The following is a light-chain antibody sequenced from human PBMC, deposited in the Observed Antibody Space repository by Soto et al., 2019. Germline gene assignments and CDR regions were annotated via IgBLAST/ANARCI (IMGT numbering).Light chain of an antibody. V-gene: IGLV2-14*01. CDR3: SSYTSSSTIV. CDR1: SSDVGGYNY. CDR2: EVS. J-gene: IGLJ1*01. Sequence: VLTQPASVSGSPGQSITISCTGISSDVGGYNYVSWYQQHPGKAPKLMISEVSNRPSGVSNRFSGSKSGNTASLTISGLQAEDEADYYCSSYTSSSTIVFGTGTKVTVL.